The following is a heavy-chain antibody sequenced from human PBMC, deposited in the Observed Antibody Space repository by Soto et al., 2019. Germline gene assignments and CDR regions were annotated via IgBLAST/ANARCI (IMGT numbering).Heavy chain of an antibody. V-gene: IGHV3-9*01. CDR3: AKDGEEYGDSFDY. D-gene: IGHD3-10*01. J-gene: IGHJ4*02. CDR2: ISWNSGSI. CDR1: GFTFDDYA. Sequence: PGGSLRLSCAASGFTFDDYAMHWVRQAPGKGLEWVSGISWNSGSIGYADSVKGRFTISRDNAKNSLYLQMNSLRAEDTALYYCAKDGEEYGDSFDYWGQGTLVTVSS.